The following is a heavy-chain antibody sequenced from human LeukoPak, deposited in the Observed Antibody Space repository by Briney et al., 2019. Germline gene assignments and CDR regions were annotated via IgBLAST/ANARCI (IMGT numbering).Heavy chain of an antibody. J-gene: IGHJ3*02. CDR2: MNHSGST. Sequence: SETLSLTCAVYGGSFSGYYWSWIRQPPGKGLEWIGEMNHSGSTNYNPTLKSRVTISVDTSKNQFSLKLSSVTAADTAVYYCARGSYSSGWYAANAFDIWGQGTMVTVSS. CDR1: GGSFSGYY. D-gene: IGHD6-19*01. CDR3: ARGSYSSGWYAANAFDI. V-gene: IGHV4-34*01.